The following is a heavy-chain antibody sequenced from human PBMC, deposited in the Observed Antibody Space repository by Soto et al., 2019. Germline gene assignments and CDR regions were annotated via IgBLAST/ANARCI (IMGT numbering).Heavy chain of an antibody. V-gene: IGHV3-21*01. Sequence: GGSLRLSCAASGFTFGSYSMNWVRQAPGKGLEWVSSISSSSSYIYYADSVKGRFTISRDNAKNSLYLQMNSLRAEDTAVYYCARGEGSWFGGSSYYYYGMDVWGQGTTVTVSS. CDR2: ISSSSSYI. J-gene: IGHJ6*02. CDR1: GFTFGSYS. D-gene: IGHD3-10*01. CDR3: ARGEGSWFGGSSYYYYGMDV.